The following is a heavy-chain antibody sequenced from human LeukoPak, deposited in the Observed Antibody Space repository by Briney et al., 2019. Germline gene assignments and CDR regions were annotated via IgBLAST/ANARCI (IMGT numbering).Heavy chain of an antibody. CDR3: ARHPQLLWFGELSSNYYYMDV. CDR2: INPNSGGT. J-gene: IGHJ6*03. CDR1: GYTFTGYY. Sequence: GASVKVSCKASGYTFTGYYMHWVRQAPGQGLEWMGRINPNSGGTNYAQKFQGRVTMTRDTSISTAYMELSRLRSDDTAVYYCARHPQLLWFGELSSNYYYMDVWGKGTTVTVSS. D-gene: IGHD3-10*01. V-gene: IGHV1-2*06.